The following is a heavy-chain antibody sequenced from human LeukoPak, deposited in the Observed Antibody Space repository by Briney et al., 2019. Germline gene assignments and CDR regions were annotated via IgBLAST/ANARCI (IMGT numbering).Heavy chain of an antibody. D-gene: IGHD2-2*01. J-gene: IGHJ4*02. CDR2: ILPHSGDT. CDR3: ARPPRDLVSAAPFDY. V-gene: IGHV1-2*07. CDR1: GYSFSVYY. Sequence: ASVKVSCKASGYSFSVYYIQWLRQVPGEGLELVGWILPHSGDTYYAHKFSGRVTMTTDTSINTAYMELSRLKLNYTGIYFCARPPRDLVSAAPFDYWGQGTLVAVSS.